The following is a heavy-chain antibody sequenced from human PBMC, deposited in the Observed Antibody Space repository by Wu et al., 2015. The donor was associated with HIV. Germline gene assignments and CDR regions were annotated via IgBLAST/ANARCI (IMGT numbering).Heavy chain of an antibody. D-gene: IGHD3-10*01. CDR3: ARDRTMVTDDAFDI. J-gene: IGHJ3*02. CDR1: GYIFTGYY. V-gene: IGHV1-2*02. CDR2: INPNSGGT. Sequence: QVQLVQSGAEVKKPGASVKVSCKASGYIFTGYYIHWVRQAPGQGLEWMGWINPNSGGTNYAQKFQGRVTMTRDTSINTAYMELSRLRSDDTAVYYCARDRTMVTDDAFDIWAKGQWSPSLQ.